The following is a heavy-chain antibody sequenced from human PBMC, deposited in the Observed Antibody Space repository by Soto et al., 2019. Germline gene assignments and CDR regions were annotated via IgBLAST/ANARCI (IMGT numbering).Heavy chain of an antibody. J-gene: IGHJ6*02. CDR2: IYPGDSNT. CDR1: GYNFNSYW. CDR3: VRHGAVNIGPRVSGREFYYYGMDV. Sequence: GESLKISCKGSGYNFNSYWIGWVRQVPGKGLEWMGIIYPGDSNTKYSPSFRGQVTISADKSISTASLQWSSLKASDSAMYFCVRHGAVNIGPRVSGREFYYYGMDVWGQGTAVTVSS. D-gene: IGHD5-12*01. V-gene: IGHV5-51*01.